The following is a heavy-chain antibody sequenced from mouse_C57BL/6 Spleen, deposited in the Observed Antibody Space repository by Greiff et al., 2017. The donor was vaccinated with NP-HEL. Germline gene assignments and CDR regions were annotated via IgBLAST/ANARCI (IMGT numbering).Heavy chain of an antibody. CDR2: IDPSDSYT. D-gene: IGHD2-12*01. Sequence: QVQLQQPGAELVMPGASVKLSCKASGYTFTSYWMHWVKQRPGQGLEWIGEIDPSDSYTNYNQKFKGKSTLTVDKSSSTAYMQLSSLTSEDSAVYYCARLDDSAWFAYWGQGTLVTVSA. CDR1: GYTFTSYW. CDR3: ARLDDSAWFAY. V-gene: IGHV1-69*01. J-gene: IGHJ3*01.